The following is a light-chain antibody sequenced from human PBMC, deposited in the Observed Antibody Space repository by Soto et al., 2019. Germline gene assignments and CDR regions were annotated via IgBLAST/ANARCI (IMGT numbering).Light chain of an antibody. CDR1: QSVSSN. CDR2: GAS. J-gene: IGKJ4*01. Sequence: EIVMTQSPATLSVSPGERATLSCRASQSVSSNLAWYQQKPGQAPRLLIYGASTRATGIPARFRGSGSGTEFTLTISSLQSEDFAVYYCKQYNNWPSLAFGGGTKVDIK. V-gene: IGKV3-15*01. CDR3: KQYNNWPSLA.